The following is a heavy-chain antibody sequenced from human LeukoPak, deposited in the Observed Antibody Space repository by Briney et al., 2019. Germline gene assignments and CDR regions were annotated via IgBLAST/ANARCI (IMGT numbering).Heavy chain of an antibody. CDR3: AKDLQIQVRGVINLYDS. J-gene: IGHJ4*02. CDR1: GFTFSNHG. CDR2: ISGSAATI. D-gene: IGHD3-10*01. V-gene: IGHV3-23*01. Sequence: GGTLRLSCAASGFTFSNHGMTWVRQAPGKGLEWVSTISGSAATISYADSVKGRFTISRDNSKNTLYLQMNSLRAHDTAVYYCAKDLQIQVRGVINLYDSWGQGTLVTVSS.